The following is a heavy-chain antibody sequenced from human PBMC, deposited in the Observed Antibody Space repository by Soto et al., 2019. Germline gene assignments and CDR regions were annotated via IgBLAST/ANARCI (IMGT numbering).Heavy chain of an antibody. CDR1: GFSFSTYA. D-gene: IGHD3-10*01. V-gene: IGHV3-23*01. CDR3: AKDFSLRFGLFDY. CDR2: ISGSGDST. J-gene: IGHJ4*02. Sequence: PGGSLRLSCAASGFSFSTYAMSWVRQAPGKGLEWVSAISGSGDSTYYADSVKGRFTIPRDNSKNTLYLQMNSLRAEDTAVYYCAKDFSLRFGLFDYWGQGTLVTVSS.